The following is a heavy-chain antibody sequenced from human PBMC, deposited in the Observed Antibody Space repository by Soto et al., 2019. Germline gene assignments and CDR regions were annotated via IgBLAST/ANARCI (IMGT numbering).Heavy chain of an antibody. CDR2: ISYDGSNK. CDR1: GFTFSSYA. CDR3: AGEGGEMATDY. V-gene: IGHV3-30-3*01. D-gene: IGHD5-12*01. J-gene: IGHJ4*02. Sequence: QVQLVESGGGVVQPGRSLRLSCAASGFTFSSYAMHWVRQAPGKGLEWVAVISYDGSNKYYADSVKGRFTISRDNSKNPRYLQMNSLRGEDTAVCYCAGEGGEMATDYWGQGTLVTVSS.